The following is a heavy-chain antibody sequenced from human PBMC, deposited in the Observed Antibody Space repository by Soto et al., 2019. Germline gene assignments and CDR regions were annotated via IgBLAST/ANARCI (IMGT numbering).Heavy chain of an antibody. CDR3: ARHGRDYYANSGPSFDA. J-gene: IGHJ4*02. CDR2: IYYSGST. CDR1: DGAISSYY. V-gene: IGHV4-59*01. D-gene: IGHD5-12*01. Sequence: SETLSLTCTVSDGAISSYYWSWIRQPPGEGLEWIGYIYYSGSTNYNPSLKSRLTISVDTSKNQFSLRLTYVTAADTAVYYCARHGRDYYANSGPSFDAWGQGSLVTVSS.